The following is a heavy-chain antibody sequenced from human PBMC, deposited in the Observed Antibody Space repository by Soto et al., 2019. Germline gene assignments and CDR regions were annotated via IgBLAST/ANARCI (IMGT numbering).Heavy chain of an antibody. CDR2: IWYDRSNK. V-gene: IGHV3-33*01. D-gene: IGHD3-10*01. CDR1: GFTFSSYG. CDR3: ARERVVRGEWIGGMDV. J-gene: IGHJ6*02. Sequence: GGSLRLSCAASGFTFSSYGMHWVRQAPGKGLEWVAVIWYDRSNKYYADSVKGRFTISRDNSKNTLYLQMNSLGAEDTAVYYCARERVVRGEWIGGMDVWGQGTTVTVSS.